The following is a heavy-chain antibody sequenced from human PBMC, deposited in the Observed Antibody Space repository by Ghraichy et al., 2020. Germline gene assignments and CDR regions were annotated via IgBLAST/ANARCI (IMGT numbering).Heavy chain of an antibody. CDR2: ISYDGSNK. Sequence: GGSLRLSCAASGFTFSSYAMHWVRQAPGKGLEWLAVISYDGSNKYYADSVKGRFTISRDNSKNTLYLQMNSLRAEDTAVYYCARDRDDILTGSQGDYYYGMDVWGQGTTVTVSS. CDR3: ARDRDDILTGSQGDYYYGMDV. CDR1: GFTFSSYA. J-gene: IGHJ6*02. D-gene: IGHD3-9*01. V-gene: IGHV3-30-3*01.